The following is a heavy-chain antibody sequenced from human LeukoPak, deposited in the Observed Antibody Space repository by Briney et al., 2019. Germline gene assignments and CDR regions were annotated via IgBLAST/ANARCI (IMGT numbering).Heavy chain of an antibody. CDR1: GYTFTSYD. D-gene: IGHD6-19*01. CDR2: MNPNSGNT. J-gene: IGHJ4*02. V-gene: IGHV1-8*01. Sequence: ASVKVSCKASGYTFTSYDINWVRQATGQGLEWMGWMNPNSGNTGYAQKFQGRVTMTRNTSISTAYMELSSLRSEDTAVYYCAREVAVAGIRRMYYFDYWGQGTLVTVSS. CDR3: AREVAVAGIRRMYYFDY.